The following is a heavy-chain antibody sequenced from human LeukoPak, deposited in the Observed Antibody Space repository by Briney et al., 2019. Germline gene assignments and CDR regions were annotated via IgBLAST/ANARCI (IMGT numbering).Heavy chain of an antibody. Sequence: SVKVSCKASGGTFSSYAISWVRQAPGQGLEWMGGIIPIFGTADYAQKFQGRVTITADESTSTAYMELSSLRSEDTAVYYCARGYCSSTSCYPITIHSHWGQGTLVTVSS. CDR1: GGTFSSYA. CDR2: IIPIFGTA. J-gene: IGHJ4*02. V-gene: IGHV1-69*01. CDR3: ARGYCSSTSCYPITIHSH. D-gene: IGHD2-2*01.